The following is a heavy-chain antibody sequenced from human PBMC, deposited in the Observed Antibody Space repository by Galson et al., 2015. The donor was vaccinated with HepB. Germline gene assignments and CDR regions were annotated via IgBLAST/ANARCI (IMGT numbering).Heavy chain of an antibody. CDR1: GFTFSHYA. Sequence: SLRLSCAASGFTFSHYAIHWVRQAPDRGLEWVAVISFDGSEKYHADSVKGRVIISRDNSKNTLYVQMNSLRPEDTAVYYCARASDSGFSKFYYYYLDVWGEGATVTVSS. CDR3: ARASDSGFSKFYYYYLDV. CDR2: ISFDGSEK. J-gene: IGHJ6*03. V-gene: IGHV3-30-3*01. D-gene: IGHD3-22*01.